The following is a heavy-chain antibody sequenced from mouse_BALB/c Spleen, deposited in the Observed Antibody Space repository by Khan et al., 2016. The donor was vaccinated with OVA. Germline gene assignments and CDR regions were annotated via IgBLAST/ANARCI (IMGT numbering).Heavy chain of an antibody. V-gene: IGHV6-6*02. CDR3: WIML. J-gene: IGHJ2*01. CDR1: GFNFSNYW. CDR2: IRLKSDDYVS. Sequence: EVKLEESGGGFVQPGGSVKLSCVASGFNFSNYWMNWVRQSPEKGLEWVAEIRLKSDDYVSHYAESVKGRFTISRDDSKSSVYLQMNNLRDDDTGIYYCWIMLWSQGTTLTVSS.